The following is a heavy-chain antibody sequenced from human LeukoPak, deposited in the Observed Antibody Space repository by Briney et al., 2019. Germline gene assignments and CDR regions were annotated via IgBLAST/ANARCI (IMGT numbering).Heavy chain of an antibody. J-gene: IGHJ4*02. Sequence: ASVKVSCKASGYTFTGYYMHWVRQAPGQGLEWMGWINPNSGGTNYAQKFQGRVTMTRDMSTSTVYMELSSLRSEDTAVYYCARVYCRGGSCYYPADGGKGTLVTVPS. V-gene: IGHV1-2*02. CDR3: ARVYCRGGSCYYPAD. D-gene: IGHD2-15*01. CDR1: GYTFTGYY. CDR2: INPNSGGT.